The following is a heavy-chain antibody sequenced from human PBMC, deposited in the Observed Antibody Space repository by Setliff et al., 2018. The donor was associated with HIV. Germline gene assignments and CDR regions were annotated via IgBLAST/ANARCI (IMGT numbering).Heavy chain of an antibody. Sequence: PSETLSLTCTVSDSGTYYWSWIRQPAGKGLEWIGRVSSRGDTNYNPSLQSRVSMSADTSKNQFSLRLTSVTVADTAVYFCVRVFYDATDYYAPLFDYWGQGTLVTVSS. CDR2: VSSRGDT. V-gene: IGHV4-4*07. CDR1: DSGTYY. CDR3: VRVFYDATDYYAPLFDY. J-gene: IGHJ4*02. D-gene: IGHD3-22*01.